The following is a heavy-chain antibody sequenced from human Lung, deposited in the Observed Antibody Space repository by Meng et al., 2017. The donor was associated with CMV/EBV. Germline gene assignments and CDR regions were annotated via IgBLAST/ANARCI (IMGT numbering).Heavy chain of an antibody. Sequence: SCAASGFTFSSYTMNWVRQAPGKGLEWVSSISHSTAYIFYADSVKGRFTISRDNAKNSLYLQMNGLRAEDTAVYYCARDQSMVRGLDYWGQGTLVTVSS. D-gene: IGHD3-10*01. CDR2: ISHSTAYI. J-gene: IGHJ4*02. V-gene: IGHV3-21*01. CDR1: GFTFSSYT. CDR3: ARDQSMVRGLDY.